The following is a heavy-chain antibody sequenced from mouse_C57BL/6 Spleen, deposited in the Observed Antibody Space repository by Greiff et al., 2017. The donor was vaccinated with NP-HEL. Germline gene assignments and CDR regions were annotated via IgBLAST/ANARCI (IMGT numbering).Heavy chain of an antibody. J-gene: IGHJ4*01. CDR1: GYTFTSYW. CDR2: IHPNSGST. V-gene: IGHV1-64*01. Sequence: QVQLQQPGAELVKPGASVKLSCKASGYTFTSYWMHWVKQRPGQGLEWIGMIHPNSGSTNYNEKFKSKATLTVDKSSSTAYMQLSSLTSEDSAVYYCARWAPLDYGRGPYYAMDYWGQGTSVTVSS. CDR3: ARWAPLDYGRGPYYAMDY. D-gene: IGHD1-1*01.